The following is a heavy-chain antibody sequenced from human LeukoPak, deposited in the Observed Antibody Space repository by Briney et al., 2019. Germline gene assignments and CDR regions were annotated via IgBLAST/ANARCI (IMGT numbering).Heavy chain of an antibody. CDR1: GFTFRDYD. J-gene: IGHJ4*02. Sequence: GGALRLSCSASGFTFRDYDMNWVRQAPGKGLEGGSTISGLSSYTYYGESVKGRFSISRDNAKNSLYLQMNSLGAEDTATYYCGRAFPPLRTSSAGDLWGQGILVTVSS. D-gene: IGHD3-16*01. CDR3: GRAFPPLRTSSAGDL. V-gene: IGHV3-21*01. CDR2: ISGLSSYT.